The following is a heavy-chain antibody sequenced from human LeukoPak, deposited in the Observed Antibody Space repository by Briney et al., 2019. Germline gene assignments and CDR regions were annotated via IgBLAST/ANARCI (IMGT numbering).Heavy chain of an antibody. J-gene: IGHJ6*02. D-gene: IGHD4-17*01. Sequence: SETLSLTCTVSGGSISSSSYYWGWIRQPPGKGLEWIGSIYYSGSTYYNPSLKSRVTIPVDTSKNQFSLKLSSVTAADTAVYYCARINYGDYGAYYYYGMDVWGQGTTVTVSS. V-gene: IGHV4-39*01. CDR1: GGSISSSSYY. CDR3: ARINYGDYGAYYYYGMDV. CDR2: IYYSGST.